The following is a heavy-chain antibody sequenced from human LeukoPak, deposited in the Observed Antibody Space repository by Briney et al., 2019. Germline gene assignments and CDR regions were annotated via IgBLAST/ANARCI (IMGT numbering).Heavy chain of an antibody. V-gene: IGHV3-74*01. Sequence: GGSLRLSCAASGFTFSNYWIHWVRHAPGKGLVWVSRINPAGNYVNYADSVKGRFTISRDNAKNTVYLQMNRLRAEDTALFYCVRDWDHFDFDSWGQGTLVIVSS. CDR1: GFTFSNYW. D-gene: IGHD1-26*01. CDR2: INPAGNYV. CDR3: VRDWDHFDFDS. J-gene: IGHJ5*01.